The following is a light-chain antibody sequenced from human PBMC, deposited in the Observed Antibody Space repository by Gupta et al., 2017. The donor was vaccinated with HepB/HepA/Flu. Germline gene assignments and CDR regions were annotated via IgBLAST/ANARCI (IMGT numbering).Light chain of an antibody. V-gene: IGLV2-14*03. CDR2: DVS. CDR3: GSYTITTTSFI. J-gene: IGLJ1*01. CDR1: SSDVYNSNY. Sequence: QSVLTQPASVSGSPGQSITISCTGTSSDVYNSNYVSWYQHHPGKGPKLIIYDVSNRPSGVSTRFSGSWSGNTASLTISGLQGEDEADYYCGSYTITTTSFIFGTGTKVTVL.